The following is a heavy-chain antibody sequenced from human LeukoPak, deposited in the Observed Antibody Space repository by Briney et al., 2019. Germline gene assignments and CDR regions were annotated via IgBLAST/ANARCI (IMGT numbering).Heavy chain of an antibody. CDR3: GRTDCSDGSCYSSDN. D-gene: IGHD2-15*01. Sequence: PWETLSLTCTVSGGSISSYYWSWIRQPAGKGLEWIGRFYASGSATYNPSLKSRVTMSVDTSKNQLSLKVYSVTAADTAVYYCGRTDCSDGSCYSSDNWGQGTLVTVSS. V-gene: IGHV4-4*07. J-gene: IGHJ4*02. CDR2: FYASGSA. CDR1: GGSISSYY.